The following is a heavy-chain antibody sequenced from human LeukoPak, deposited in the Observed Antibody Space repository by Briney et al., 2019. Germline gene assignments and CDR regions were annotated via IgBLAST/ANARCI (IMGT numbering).Heavy chain of an antibody. CDR2: INPNSGGT. CDR1: GYTFTGYY. CDR3: ARDLGDIVLMVYATPMYYFDS. J-gene: IGHJ4*02. D-gene: IGHD2-8*01. Sequence: ASVKVSCKASGYTFTGYYMHWVRQAPGQGLEWMGWINPNSGGTNYAQKFQGRVTMTRDTSISTAYMELSRLRSDDTAVYYCARDLGDIVLMVYATPMYYFDSWGQGTLVTVSS. V-gene: IGHV1-2*02.